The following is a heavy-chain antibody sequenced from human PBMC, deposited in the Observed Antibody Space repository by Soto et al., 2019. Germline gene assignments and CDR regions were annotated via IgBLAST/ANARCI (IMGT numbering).Heavy chain of an antibody. Sequence: EVQLVESGGGLVQPGGSLRLSCAASGFTFSNYWMSWVRQAPGKGLEWVANIKEDGSERNYVDSVKDRLTISRDNAKNSLYLQLNSLRAEDTAVYYCARAGSENDYWGQGTLVTVSS. V-gene: IGHV3-7*05. CDR1: GFTFSNYW. CDR2: IKEDGSER. D-gene: IGHD3-10*01. J-gene: IGHJ4*02. CDR3: ARAGSENDY.